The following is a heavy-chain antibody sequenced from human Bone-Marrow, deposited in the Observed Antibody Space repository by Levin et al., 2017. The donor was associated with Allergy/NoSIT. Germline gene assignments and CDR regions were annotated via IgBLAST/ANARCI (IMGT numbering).Heavy chain of an antibody. CDR3: TTDPAGYSGYDLVALAFDY. V-gene: IGHV3-15*01. CDR1: GFTFSNAW. J-gene: IGHJ4*02. CDR2: IKSKTDGGTT. D-gene: IGHD5-12*01. Sequence: GGSLRLSCAASGFTFSNAWMSWVRQAPGKGLEWVGRIKSKTDGGTTDYAAPVKGRFTISRDDSKNTLYLQMNSLKTEDTAVYYCTTDPAGYSGYDLVALAFDYWGQGTLVTVSS.